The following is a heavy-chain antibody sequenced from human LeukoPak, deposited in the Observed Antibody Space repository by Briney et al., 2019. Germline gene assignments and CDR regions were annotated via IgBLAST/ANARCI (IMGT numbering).Heavy chain of an antibody. V-gene: IGHV4-34*01. D-gene: IGHD5-12*01. J-gene: IGHJ4*02. CDR2: INHSGST. Sequence: SETLSLTCAVYGGSFSGYYWSWIRQPPGKGLEWIGEINHSGSTNYNASLKSRGTISVDTSKNQFSLKLSSVTAADTAVYYCARLRPGGYWGQGTLVTVSS. CDR3: ARLRPGGY. CDR1: GGSFSGYY.